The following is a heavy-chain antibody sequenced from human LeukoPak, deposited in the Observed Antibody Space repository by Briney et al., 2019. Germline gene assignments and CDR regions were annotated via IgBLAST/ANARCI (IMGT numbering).Heavy chain of an antibody. Sequence: SGPTLVNPTQTLTLTCTFSGFSLSTSGVGVGWIRQPPGKALEWLALTYWNDDKRYSPSLKSRLTITKDTSKNQVVLTMTNMDPVDTATYYCARRRGPTDEFDYWGQGTLVTVSS. CDR3: ARRRGPTDEFDY. V-gene: IGHV2-5*01. D-gene: IGHD4-17*01. CDR1: GFSLSTSGVG. J-gene: IGHJ4*02. CDR2: TYWNDDK.